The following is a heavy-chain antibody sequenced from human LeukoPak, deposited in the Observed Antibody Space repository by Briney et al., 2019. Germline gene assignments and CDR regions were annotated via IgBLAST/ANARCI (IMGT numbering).Heavy chain of an antibody. Sequence: GPLRLSCAASGFTVSNNHMIWVRQAPGKGLEWVSVIFSGGSTYYADSVKGRFTISRDNSKNMVYLQMNSLRVEDTAVYYCAREPRRLGDLLTIWGQGTMVTVSS. J-gene: IGHJ3*02. V-gene: IGHV3-66*01. CDR1: GFTVSNNH. CDR3: AREPRRLGDLLTI. CDR2: IFSGGST. D-gene: IGHD3-16*01.